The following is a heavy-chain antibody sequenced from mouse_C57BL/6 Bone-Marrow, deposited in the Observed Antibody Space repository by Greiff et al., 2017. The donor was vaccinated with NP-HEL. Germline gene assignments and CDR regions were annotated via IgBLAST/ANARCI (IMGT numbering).Heavy chain of an antibody. CDR1: GYTFTDYN. CDR2: INPNNGGT. CDR3: ARPYYSNLYYFDY. J-gene: IGHJ2*01. Sequence: VHVKQSGPELVKPGASVKMSCKASGYTFTDYNMHWVKQSHGKSLEWIGYINPNNGGTSYNQKFKGKATLTVNKSSSTAYMELRSLTSEDSAVYYCARPYYSNLYYFDYWGQGTTLTVSS. V-gene: IGHV1-22*01. D-gene: IGHD2-5*01.